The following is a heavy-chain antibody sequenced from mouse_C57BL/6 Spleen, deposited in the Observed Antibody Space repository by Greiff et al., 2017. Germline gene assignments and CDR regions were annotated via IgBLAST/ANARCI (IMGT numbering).Heavy chain of an antibody. CDR3: VSRPGPYWYFDV. J-gene: IGHJ1*03. V-gene: IGHV1-18*01. CDR2: INPNNGGT. Sequence: EVQVVESGPELVKPGASVKIPCKASGYTFTDYNMDWVKQSHGKSLEWIGDINPNNGGTIYNQKFKGKATLTVDKSSSTAYMELRSLTSEDTAVYYCVSRPGPYWYFDVWGTGTTVTVSS. D-gene: IGHD1-2*01. CDR1: GYTFTDYN.